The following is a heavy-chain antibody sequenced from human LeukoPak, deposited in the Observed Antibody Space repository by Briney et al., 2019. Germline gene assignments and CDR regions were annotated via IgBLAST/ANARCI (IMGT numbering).Heavy chain of an antibody. V-gene: IGHV4-59*01. Sequence: SETLSLTCTVSGGSISGYYWSWIRQPPGRGLEWIGYIHYSGSTNYNPSLRSRVTISADTSKNQFSLKLSSVTAADTAVYYCAREYSSSSGKTFDIWGQGTMVTVSS. J-gene: IGHJ3*02. CDR3: AREYSSSSGKTFDI. CDR2: IHYSGST. CDR1: GGSISGYY. D-gene: IGHD6-6*01.